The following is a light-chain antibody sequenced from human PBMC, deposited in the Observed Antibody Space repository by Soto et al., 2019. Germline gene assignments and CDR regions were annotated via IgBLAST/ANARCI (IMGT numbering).Light chain of an antibody. CDR1: QGISSN. CDR2: AES. Sequence: DIHLTQSPSFLSASVGDRVTITCRASQGISSNLAWYQQKPGKAPKLLIYAESTLQSGVPSRLSGSGSGTEFTLTISRLQPEDFATYYCQKFNSYPITCGQGTRLEIK. CDR3: QKFNSYPIT. V-gene: IGKV1-9*01. J-gene: IGKJ5*01.